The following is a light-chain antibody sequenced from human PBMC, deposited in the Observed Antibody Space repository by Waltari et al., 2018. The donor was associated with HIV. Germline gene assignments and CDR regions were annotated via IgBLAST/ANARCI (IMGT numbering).Light chain of an antibody. CDR3: QERSNWNT. Sequence: EVVLTHSPATVSLSPGERATLSCRARQSVSDYLAWYQQKPGQAPRLLIYYASNRAPGIPAMFSGSGSGTDFTLTISSLEPEDFAVYYCQERSNWNTFGQGTKLEIK. V-gene: IGKV3-11*01. CDR2: YAS. J-gene: IGKJ2*01. CDR1: QSVSDY.